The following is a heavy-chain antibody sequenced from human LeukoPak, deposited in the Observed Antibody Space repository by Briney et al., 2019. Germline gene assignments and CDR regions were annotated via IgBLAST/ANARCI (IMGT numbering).Heavy chain of an antibody. V-gene: IGHV3-48*01. CDR3: ARALTTRNYNWNQFDY. Sequence: GGSLRLSCAASGFTFSSYSMNWVRQAPGKGLEWVSYISSSSSTIYYADSVKGRLTISRDNAKNSLYLQMSSLRAEDTAVYYCARALTTRNYNWNQFDYWGQGTLVTVSS. CDR2: ISSSSSTI. J-gene: IGHJ4*02. D-gene: IGHD1-20*01. CDR1: GFTFSSYS.